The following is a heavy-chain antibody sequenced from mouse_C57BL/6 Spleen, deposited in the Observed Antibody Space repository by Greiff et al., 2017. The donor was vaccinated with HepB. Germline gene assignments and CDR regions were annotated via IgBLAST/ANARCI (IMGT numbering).Heavy chain of an antibody. CDR2: INPSNGGT. J-gene: IGHJ3*01. D-gene: IGHD1-1*01. V-gene: IGHV1-53*01. Sequence: QVQLQQPGTELVKPGASVKLSCKASGYTFTSYWMHWVKQRPGQGLEWIGNINPSNGGTNYNEKFKSKATLTVDKASSTAYMQLSSLTSEDSAVYDCARSADSGSGRFAYWGQGTLVTVSA. CDR1: GYTFTSYW. CDR3: ARSADSGSGRFAY.